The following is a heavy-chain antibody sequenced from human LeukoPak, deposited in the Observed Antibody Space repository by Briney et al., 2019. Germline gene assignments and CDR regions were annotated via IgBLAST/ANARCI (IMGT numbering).Heavy chain of an antibody. CDR2: ISGSGVNT. Sequence: GGSLRLSCAASGFTFSSYAMSWVRQAPGKGLEWVSLISGSGVNTQYADSVKGRFTISRDNAKNSLYLQMNSLRAEDTAVYYCAFNSGYSSAWSPDYWGQGTLVTVSS. V-gene: IGHV3-23*01. J-gene: IGHJ4*02. D-gene: IGHD6-19*01. CDR3: AFNSGYSSAWSPDY. CDR1: GFTFSSYA.